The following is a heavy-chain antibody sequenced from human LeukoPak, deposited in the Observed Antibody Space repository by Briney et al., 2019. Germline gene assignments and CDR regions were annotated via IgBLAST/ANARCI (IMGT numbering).Heavy chain of an antibody. CDR1: GGSFSGYY. CDR3: ARGPPPYYYGSGSYLGFDY. J-gene: IGHJ4*02. CDR2: INHSGST. Sequence: SETLSLTCAVYGGSFSGYYWSWIRQPPGKGLEWIGEINHSGSTNYNPSLKSRVTISVDTSKNQFSLKLSSVTAADTAVYYCARGPPPYYYGSGSYLGFDYWSQGTLVTVSS. D-gene: IGHD3-10*01. V-gene: IGHV4-34*01.